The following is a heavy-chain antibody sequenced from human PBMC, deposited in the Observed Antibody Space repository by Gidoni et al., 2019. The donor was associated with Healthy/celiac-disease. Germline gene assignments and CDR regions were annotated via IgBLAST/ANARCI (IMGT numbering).Heavy chain of an antibody. V-gene: IGHV3-21*01. CDR2: ISSSSSYI. CDR3: ARGYCSSTSCYTVDAFDI. CDR1: GFTFSRYS. J-gene: IGHJ3*02. Sequence: EVQLVESGGGLVKPGGSLRLSCAASGFTFSRYSMNWVRQAPGKGLEWVSSISSSSSYIYYADSVKGRFTISRDNAKNSLYLQMNSLRAEDTAVYYCARGYCSSTSCYTVDAFDIWGQGTMVTVSS. D-gene: IGHD2-2*02.